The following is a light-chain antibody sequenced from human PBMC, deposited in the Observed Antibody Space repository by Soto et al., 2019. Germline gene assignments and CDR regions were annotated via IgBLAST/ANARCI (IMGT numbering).Light chain of an antibody. Sequence: QSVLTQPPSASGTPGQMVTISCSGSSSNIGSNTVSWYQHLPGTAPKLLIYSNNQRPSGVPDRFSGSKSGTSASLAISGLQSEDEADYYWAAWDDTLNGLYVFGTGTKV. CDR1: SSNIGSNT. V-gene: IGLV1-44*01. CDR3: AAWDDTLNGLYV. CDR2: SNN. J-gene: IGLJ1*01.